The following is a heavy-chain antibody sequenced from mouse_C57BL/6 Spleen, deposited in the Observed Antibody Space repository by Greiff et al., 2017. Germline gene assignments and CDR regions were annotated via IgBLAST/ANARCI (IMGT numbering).Heavy chain of an antibody. CDR1: GFTFSDYG. CDR3: AETYYYSNYVFAY. J-gene: IGHJ3*01. D-gene: IGHD2-5*01. Sequence: EVQGVESGGGLVKPGGSLKLSCAASGFTFSDYGMHWVRQAPEKGLEWVAYISSGSSTIYYADTVKGRFTISRDNAKNTLFLQMTSLRSEDTAMYYCAETYYYSNYVFAYWGQGTLVTVSA. CDR2: ISSGSSTI. V-gene: IGHV5-17*01.